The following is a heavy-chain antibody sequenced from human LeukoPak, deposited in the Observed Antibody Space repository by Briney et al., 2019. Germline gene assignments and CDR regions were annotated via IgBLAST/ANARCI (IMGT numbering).Heavy chain of an antibody. CDR1: GFTFSSYS. Sequence: GGSLRLSCAASGFTFSSYSMNWVRQAPGKGLEWVSYISSSSSTIYYADSVKGRFTISRDNAKNSLYLQMNSLRAEDTAVYYCASIAAAGTVRGSVPFDYWGQGTLVTVSS. D-gene: IGHD6-13*01. J-gene: IGHJ4*02. CDR3: ASIAAAGTVRGSVPFDY. CDR2: ISSSSSTI. V-gene: IGHV3-48*01.